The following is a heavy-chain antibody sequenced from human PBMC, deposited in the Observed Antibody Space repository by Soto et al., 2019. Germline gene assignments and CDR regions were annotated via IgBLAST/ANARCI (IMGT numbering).Heavy chain of an antibody. D-gene: IGHD1-7*01. CDR1: VVSISSGGYS. Sequence: PSETLSLTCAVSVVSISSGGYSCSWIRQPPGKGLEWIGYIYHSGSTYYNPSLKSRVTISVDRSKNQFSLKLSSVTAADTAVYYCARLHLNYSKRGAFDIWGQGTMVIVSS. J-gene: IGHJ3*02. CDR2: IYHSGST. V-gene: IGHV4-30-2*01. CDR3: ARLHLNYSKRGAFDI.